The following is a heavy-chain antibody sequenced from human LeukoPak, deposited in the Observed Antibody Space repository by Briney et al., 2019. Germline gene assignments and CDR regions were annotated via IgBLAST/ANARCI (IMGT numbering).Heavy chain of an antibody. D-gene: IGHD6-19*01. V-gene: IGHV4-59*01. CDR1: GGSIYSYY. J-gene: IGHJ5*02. CDR3: ASSKTNGDSSGWYAWFDP. Sequence: SETLSLTCTVSGGSIYSYYWSWIRQPPGRGLEWIGYIYYSGYTNYNPSLKSRVTISVDTSKNQFSLKLSSVTAADTAVYYCASSKTNGDSSGWYAWFDPWGQGTLVTVSS. CDR2: IYYSGYT.